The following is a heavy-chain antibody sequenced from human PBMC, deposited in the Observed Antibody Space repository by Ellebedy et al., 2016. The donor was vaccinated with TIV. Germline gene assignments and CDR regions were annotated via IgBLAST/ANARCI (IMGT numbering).Heavy chain of an antibody. CDR1: GFTFSKYA. D-gene: IGHD4-23*01. CDR3: AKSPGHGGPNIYYFGMDV. CDR2: MSGSGRGR. Sequence: PGGSLRLSCVASGFTFSKYAMMWVRQTPGGALEWVAAMSGSGRGRDFADSVKGRFSISRDNSKNTVYLQMNGLSADDTAKYYCAKSPGHGGPNIYYFGMDVWGQGTTVTVSS. V-gene: IGHV3-23*01. J-gene: IGHJ6*02.